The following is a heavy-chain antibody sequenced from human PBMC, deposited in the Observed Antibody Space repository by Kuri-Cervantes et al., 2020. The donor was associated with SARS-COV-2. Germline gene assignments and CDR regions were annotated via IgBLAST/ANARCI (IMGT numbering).Heavy chain of an antibody. D-gene: IGHD2-8*01. CDR2: INPNSGGT. Sequence: ASVKVSCKASGYTFTGYCMHWVRQAPGQGLEWMGWINPNSGGTNYAQKFQGRVTMTRDTSISTAYMELSSLRSEDTAVYYCAREEEFRLYANYYYMDVWGKGTTVTVSS. J-gene: IGHJ6*03. CDR1: GYTFTGYC. CDR3: AREEEFRLYANYYYMDV. V-gene: IGHV1-2*02.